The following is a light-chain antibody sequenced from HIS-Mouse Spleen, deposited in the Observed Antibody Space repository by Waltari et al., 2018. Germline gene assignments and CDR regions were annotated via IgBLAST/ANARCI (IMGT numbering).Light chain of an antibody. Sequence: IVMTQSPLSLPVTPGEPASISCRSSQSLLHSNGYNYLDWYLQEPGQSPQLLIYLGSNRASGVPDRFSGSGSGTDFTLKISRVEAEDVGVYYCMQALQTPWTFGQGTKLEIK. CDR3: MQALQTPWT. J-gene: IGKJ2*02. CDR1: QSLLHSNGYNY. V-gene: IGKV2-28*01. CDR2: LGS.